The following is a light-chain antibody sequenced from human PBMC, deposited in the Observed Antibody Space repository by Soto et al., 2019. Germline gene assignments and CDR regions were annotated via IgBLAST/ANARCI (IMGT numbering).Light chain of an antibody. Sequence: DIVMTQSPDSLAVSLGERATINCKSSQSILYSSNNKNYLAWYQQKPGQPPKLLIYWASTRESGVPDRFSGNGSGTDFTLTIISLQAENVAVYYCQQYYTTPWTFGQGTKLEIK. CDR1: QSILYSSNNKNY. CDR3: QQYYTTPWT. J-gene: IGKJ1*01. V-gene: IGKV4-1*01. CDR2: WAS.